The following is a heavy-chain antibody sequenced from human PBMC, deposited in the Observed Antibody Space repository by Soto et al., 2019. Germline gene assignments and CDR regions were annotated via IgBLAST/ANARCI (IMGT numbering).Heavy chain of an antibody. CDR3: ATLYCSGGSCYNSLDY. CDR1: GLTFSDYY. V-gene: IGHV3-11*01. Sequence: QVQLVESGGGSAKPGGPLRLSCAASGLTFSDYYMSWIRKPPGKGLGWVSYISSSGITTYSADSVEGRFTISRDNAKKSLYLHMNSLRADDTAVYYCATLYCSGGSCYNSLDYWGQGTLVTVSS. D-gene: IGHD2-15*01. J-gene: IGHJ4*02. CDR2: ISSSGITT.